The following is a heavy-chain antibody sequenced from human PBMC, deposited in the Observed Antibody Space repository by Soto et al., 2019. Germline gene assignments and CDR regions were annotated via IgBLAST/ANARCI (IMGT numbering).Heavy chain of an antibody. Sequence: GSLRLSCAASGGTFSNYSMNWVRQAPGKGLEWVSGISHSGSSTYYEDSVKGRFTISRDNSKNTLYLQMNSLRAEDTAVYYCAKGSWVHHGSEGGNWLDPWGQGTLVTVSS. CDR3: AKGSWVHHGSEGGNWLDP. J-gene: IGHJ5*02. CDR1: GGTFSNYS. CDR2: ISHSGSST. V-gene: IGHV3-23*01. D-gene: IGHD3-10*01.